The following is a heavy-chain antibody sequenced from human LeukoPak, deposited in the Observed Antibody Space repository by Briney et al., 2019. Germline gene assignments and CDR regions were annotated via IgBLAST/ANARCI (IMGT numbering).Heavy chain of an antibody. CDR2: INPNSGGT. CDR1: GYTFTGYY. Sequence: ASVKVSCKASGYTFTGYYMHWVRQAPGQGLEWMGWINPNSGGTNYAQKFQGRVTMTRDTSISTAYMELSSLRSEDTAVYYCARGGGDDILTGYYPIPFDYWGQGTLVTVSS. CDR3: ARGGGDDILTGYYPIPFDY. V-gene: IGHV1-2*02. D-gene: IGHD3-9*01. J-gene: IGHJ4*02.